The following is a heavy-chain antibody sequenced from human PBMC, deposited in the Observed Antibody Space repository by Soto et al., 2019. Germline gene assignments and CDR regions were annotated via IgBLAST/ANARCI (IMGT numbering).Heavy chain of an antibody. CDR2: ITWNSGRI. Sequence: GGSLRLSCAASGFSFDVYAMHWVRQAPGKGLEWVSGITWNSGRIAYADSVKGRFTISRDNAKNSLYLQMNSLRAEDTALYYCAKDRWGRVAAGTVDYWGQGTLVTVSS. J-gene: IGHJ4*02. V-gene: IGHV3-9*01. CDR1: GFSFDVYA. D-gene: IGHD3-16*01. CDR3: AKDRWGRVAAGTVDY.